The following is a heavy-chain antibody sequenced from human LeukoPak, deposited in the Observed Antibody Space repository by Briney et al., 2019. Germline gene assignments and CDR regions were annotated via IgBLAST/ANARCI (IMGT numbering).Heavy chain of an antibody. D-gene: IGHD3-10*01. CDR2: ITSSSSTI. CDR3: ARDGSGSYYPFDY. J-gene: IGHJ4*02. Sequence: GSLRLSCAASGFIFSSYSMNWVRQAPGKGLEWVSYITSSSSTIYYADSVKGRFTISRDNAKSSLYLQMNSLRDEDTAVYYCARDGSGSYYPFDYWGQGTLVTVSS. CDR1: GFIFSSYS. V-gene: IGHV3-48*02.